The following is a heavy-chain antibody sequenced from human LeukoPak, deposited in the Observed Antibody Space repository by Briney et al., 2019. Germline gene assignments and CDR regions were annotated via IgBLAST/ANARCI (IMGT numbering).Heavy chain of an antibody. CDR3: ARGPYSGSYNFDY. D-gene: IGHD1-26*01. Sequence: GGSLRLSCAASGFTFSSYAMHWVRQAPGKGLEWVAVISYDGSNKYYADSVKGRFTISRDNSKNTLYLQMNSLRAEDTAVYYCARGPYSGSYNFDYWGQGTLVTVSS. CDR2: ISYDGSNK. CDR1: GFTFSSYA. J-gene: IGHJ4*02. V-gene: IGHV3-30-3*01.